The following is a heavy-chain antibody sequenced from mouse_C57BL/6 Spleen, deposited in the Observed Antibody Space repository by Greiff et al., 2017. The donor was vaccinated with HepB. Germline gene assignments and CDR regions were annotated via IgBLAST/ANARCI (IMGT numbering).Heavy chain of an antibody. CDR3: ARWGGKGSDYYAMDY. D-gene: IGHD2-1*01. CDR2: INPGSGGT. CDR1: GYDFTNYL. J-gene: IGHJ4*01. V-gene: IGHV1-54*01. Sequence: QVQLQQSGAELVRPGTSVKVSCKASGYDFTNYLIEWVKQRPGQGLEWIGVINPGSGGTNYNEKFKGKATLTADKSSSTAYMQLSSLTSEDSAVYFCARWGGKGSDYYAMDYWGQGTSVTVSS.